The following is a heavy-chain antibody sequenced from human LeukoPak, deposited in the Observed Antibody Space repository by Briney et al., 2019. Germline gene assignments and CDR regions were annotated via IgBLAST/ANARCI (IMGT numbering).Heavy chain of an antibody. D-gene: IGHD1-1*01. CDR2: IIPILGIA. J-gene: IGHJ4*02. CDR3: ASFRTGTTYWKFHY. V-gene: IGHV1-69*02. CDR1: GGTFSSYT. Sequence: SVKISCKASGGTFSSYTISWVRQAPGQGLEWMGRIIPILGIANYAQKFQGRVTITPDKSTSTAYMELSSLRSEDTAVYYCASFRTGTTYWKFHYWGQGTLVTVSS.